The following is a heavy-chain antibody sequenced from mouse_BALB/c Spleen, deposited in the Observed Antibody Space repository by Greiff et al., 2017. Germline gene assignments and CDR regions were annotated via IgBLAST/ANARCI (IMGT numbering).Heavy chain of an antibody. V-gene: IGHV1-54*01. J-gene: IGHJ3*01. CDR2: INPGSGGT. Sequence: VQLQQSGAELVRPGTSVKVSCKASGYAFNNYLIEWVKQRPGQGLEWIGVINPGSGGTNYNEKFKGKATLTADKSSSTAYMQLSSLTSDDSAVYFCAKLGGAYWGQGTLVTVSA. D-gene: IGHD4-1*01. CDR1: GYAFNNYL. CDR3: AKLGGAY.